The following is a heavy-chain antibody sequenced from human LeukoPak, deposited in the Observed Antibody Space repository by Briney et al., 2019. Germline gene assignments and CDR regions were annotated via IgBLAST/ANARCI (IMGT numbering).Heavy chain of an antibody. V-gene: IGHV3-23*01. Sequence: GGSLRLSCAASGFTFSSYAMSWVRQAPGKGLEWVSAISGSGGGGGTYYADSVKGRFTISRDNSTNTLYLQMNSLRAEDTAVYYCAKDEAMIVVVTPHYWGQGTLVTVSS. J-gene: IGHJ4*02. CDR3: AKDEAMIVVVTPHY. CDR2: ISGSGGGGGT. CDR1: GFTFSSYA. D-gene: IGHD3-22*01.